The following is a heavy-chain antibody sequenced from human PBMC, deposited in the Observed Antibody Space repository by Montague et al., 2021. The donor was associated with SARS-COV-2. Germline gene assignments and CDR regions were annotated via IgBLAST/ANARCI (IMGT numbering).Heavy chain of an antibody. CDR3: AREAQLGYSYGTGYYYGMDV. D-gene: IGHD5-18*01. CDR1: GGSFSGYY. V-gene: IGHV4-34*01. CDR2: INHSGST. Sequence: SETLSLTCAVYGGSFSGYYCSWIRQPPGKGLEWIGEINHSGSTNXNPSLKSRVTISVDTSKNQFSLKLSSVTAADTAVYYCAREAQLGYSYGTGYYYGMDVWGQGTTVTVSS. J-gene: IGHJ6*02.